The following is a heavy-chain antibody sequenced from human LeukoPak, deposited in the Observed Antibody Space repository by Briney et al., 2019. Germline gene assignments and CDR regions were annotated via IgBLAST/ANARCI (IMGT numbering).Heavy chain of an antibody. Sequence: SENLSLTCGVSGGSMSDSYWSWIRHPPGKGLEWIGFVYDNGRTNYSGRTNYNPSLAGRVTMSMDTSKNQFSLKMSSVTAADTAVYFCARGHRYNNGYPYFDSWGQGTLVSVSS. D-gene: IGHD5-12*01. CDR1: GGSMSDSY. V-gene: IGHV4-59*01. J-gene: IGHJ4*02. CDR3: ARGHRYNNGYPYFDS. CDR2: VYDNGRTNYSGRT.